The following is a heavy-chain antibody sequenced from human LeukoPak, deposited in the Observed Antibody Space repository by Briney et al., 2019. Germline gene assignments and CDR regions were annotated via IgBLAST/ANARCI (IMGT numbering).Heavy chain of an antibody. CDR2: ISTSSTSI. CDR1: GFILNNYD. J-gene: IGHJ4*02. V-gene: IGHV3-21*01. Sequence: PGGSLRLSCAASGFILNNYDMNWVRQAPGKGLEWVSSISTSSTSIYYADSVKGRFTISRDNAKNSLFLQMSSLRAEDTAVYYCSSGAFDYWGQGTLVTVSS. CDR3: SSGAFDY.